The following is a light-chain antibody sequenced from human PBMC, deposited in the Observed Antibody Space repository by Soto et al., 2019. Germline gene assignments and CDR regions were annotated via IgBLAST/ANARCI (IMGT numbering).Light chain of an antibody. CDR2: AAS. V-gene: IGKV1-39*01. Sequence: DIPLTQSPSSLSASVGDSVTITCRASQSSSSNVHWYQQKPVNAPKLLIYAASSLQSGVASRFSGSGSGTDFTLTISSLQPEDFATYYCQQSYSTPWTFGQGTKVEIK. J-gene: IGKJ1*01. CDR3: QQSYSTPWT. CDR1: QSSSSN.